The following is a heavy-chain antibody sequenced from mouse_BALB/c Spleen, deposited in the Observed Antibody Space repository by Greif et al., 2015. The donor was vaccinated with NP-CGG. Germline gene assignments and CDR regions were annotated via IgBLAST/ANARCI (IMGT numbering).Heavy chain of an antibody. CDR3: ARYYDYDGGHYYAMDY. J-gene: IGHJ4*01. D-gene: IGHD2-4*01. CDR2: INPYNDGT. V-gene: IGHV1-14*01. CDR1: GYTFTSYV. Sequence: EVQLQQSGPELVKPGASVKMSCKASGYTFTSYVMHWVKQKPGQGLEWIGYINPYNDGTKYNEKFKGKATLTSDKSSSTAYMELSSLTSEDSAVYYCARYYDYDGGHYYAMDYWGQGTSVTVSS.